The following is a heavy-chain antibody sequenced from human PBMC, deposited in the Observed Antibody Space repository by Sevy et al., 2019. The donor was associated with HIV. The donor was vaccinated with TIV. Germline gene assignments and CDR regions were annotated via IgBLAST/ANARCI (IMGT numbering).Heavy chain of an antibody. CDR3: AGDPTRRYDY. V-gene: IGHV3-7*01. CDR2: IKQDGSEE. Sequence: GGSLRLSCVASGFTFSSYWMSWVRQAPGKGLEWVATIKQDGSEEFYVDSVKGRFTLSRDNAKNSLYLQMNSLRGEDTGVYYGAGDPTRRYDYWGQGTLVTVSS. D-gene: IGHD6-25*01. J-gene: IGHJ4*02. CDR1: GFTFSSYW.